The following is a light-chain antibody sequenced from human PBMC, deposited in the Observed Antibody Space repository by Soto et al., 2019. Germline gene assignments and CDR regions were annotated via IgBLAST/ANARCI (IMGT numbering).Light chain of an antibody. V-gene: IGKV1D-13*01. Sequence: AILLTQSPSSLSASVGDRVTITCRASQGISYSLAWYQQKPKKPPMLLIYDASNLESGVPSSFSGSGSGSDFTLTISSLQPEDVAPYYCQQFNNYPLTFGGGTEVDIK. CDR3: QQFNNYPLT. CDR2: DAS. CDR1: QGISYS. J-gene: IGKJ4*01.